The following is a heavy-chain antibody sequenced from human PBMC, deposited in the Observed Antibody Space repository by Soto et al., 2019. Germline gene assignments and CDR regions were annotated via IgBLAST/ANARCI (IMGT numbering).Heavy chain of an antibody. V-gene: IGHV3-7*03. D-gene: IGHD1-26*01. CDR2: IKQDGSEK. J-gene: IGHJ4*02. CDR3: ARVRGIVGPTHLRPIDY. Sequence: GGSLRLSCAASGFTFSSYWMSWVRQAPGKGLEWVANIKQDGSEKYYVDSVKGRFTISRDNAKNSLYLQMNSLRAEDTAVYYYARVRGIVGPTHLRPIDYSGKGPLGTV. CDR1: GFTFSSYW.